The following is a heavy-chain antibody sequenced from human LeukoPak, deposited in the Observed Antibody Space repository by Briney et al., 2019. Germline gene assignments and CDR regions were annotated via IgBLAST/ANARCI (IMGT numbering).Heavy chain of an antibody. J-gene: IGHJ4*02. D-gene: IGHD3-22*01. V-gene: IGHV3-21*01. Sequence: PGGSLRLSCAASGFTFSSYRMNWVRQAPGKGLEWVSSIISSSSYIYYADSVKGRFTISRDNAKNSLYLQMNSLRAEDTAVYYCARAWSDYYDSSGYDYWGQGTLVTVSS. CDR2: IISSSSYI. CDR1: GFTFSSYR. CDR3: ARAWSDYYDSSGYDY.